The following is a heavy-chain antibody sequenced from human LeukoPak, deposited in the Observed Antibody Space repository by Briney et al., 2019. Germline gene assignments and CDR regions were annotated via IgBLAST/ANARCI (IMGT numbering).Heavy chain of an antibody. CDR1: GFTFGDYA. V-gene: IGHV3-49*03. CDR2: IKSKAQDGTT. J-gene: IGHJ4*02. Sequence: PGGSLRLSCTASGFTFGDYAMAWFRQAPGKGLEWVGFIKSKAQDGTTKYATSVKDRFIISRDDSKSIAYLQMNSLQTEDTAVYYCTRDRPIDYWGQGTLVIVSS. CDR3: TRDRPIDY.